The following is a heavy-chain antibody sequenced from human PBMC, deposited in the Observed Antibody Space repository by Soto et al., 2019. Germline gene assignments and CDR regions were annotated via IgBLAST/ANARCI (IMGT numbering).Heavy chain of an antibody. J-gene: IGHJ3*02. D-gene: IGHD2-15*01. V-gene: IGHV1-18*04. CDR3: ARERWQYRRDAFDI. CDR1: GYTFTSYC. CDR2: ISAYNGNT. Sequence: GASVKVSCKASGYTFTSYCISWVRQAPGQGLEWMGWISAYNGNTNYAQKLQGRVTMTTDTSTSTAYMELRSLRSDDTAVYYCARERWQYRRDAFDIWGQGTMVTVSS.